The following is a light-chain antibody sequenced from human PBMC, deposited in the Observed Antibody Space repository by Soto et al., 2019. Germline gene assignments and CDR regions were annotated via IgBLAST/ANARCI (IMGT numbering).Light chain of an antibody. V-gene: IGKV1-5*03. Sequence: DIRMTQSPSTLSASVGDRVTITCRAIQSISTYLAWYQQKPGNAPKLLIYKASNLQSGVPSRFSGSGSGTEFTLTISSLQPDDFATYYCQQYNSYSPYTFGQGTNLEIK. CDR3: QQYNSYSPYT. CDR2: KAS. J-gene: IGKJ2*01. CDR1: QSISTY.